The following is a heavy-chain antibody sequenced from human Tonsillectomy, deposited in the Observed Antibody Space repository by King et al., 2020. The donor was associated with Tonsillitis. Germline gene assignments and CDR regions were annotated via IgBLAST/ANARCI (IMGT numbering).Heavy chain of an antibody. D-gene: IGHD3-10*01. V-gene: IGHV3-7*01. J-gene: IGHJ6*02. CDR2: IKQDGSEK. CDR3: ARVIRESYFGSGISYYYDMDV. CDR1: GFTFSSYW. Sequence: VQLVESGGGLVQPGGSLRLSCAASGFTFSSYWMSWVRQAPGKGLEWVANIKQDGSEKYYVDSVKGRFPISRNNAKNSLYLQMNSLRAEDTAVYYCARVIRESYFGSGISYYYDMDVWGQGTTVTVSS.